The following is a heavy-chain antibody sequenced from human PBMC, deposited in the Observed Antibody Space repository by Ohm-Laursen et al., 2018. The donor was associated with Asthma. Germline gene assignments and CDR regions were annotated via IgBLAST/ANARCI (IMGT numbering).Heavy chain of an antibody. V-gene: IGHV1-69*13. CDR3: SKCGGSCYRSSYNWFDS. Sequence: GASVKVSCKASGATFSSSSINWVRQAPGQGLEWMGGIIPIFATANYAQKFQGRVTITADESTSTVYMEVSSLRSEDTAVYYCSKCGGSCYRSSYNWFDSWGQGTLVTVSS. CDR2: IIPIFATA. CDR1: GATFSSSS. J-gene: IGHJ5*01. D-gene: IGHD3-16*02.